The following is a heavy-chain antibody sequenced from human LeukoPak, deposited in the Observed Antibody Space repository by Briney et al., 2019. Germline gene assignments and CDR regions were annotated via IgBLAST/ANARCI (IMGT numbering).Heavy chain of an antibody. D-gene: IGHD6-19*01. V-gene: IGHV3-23*01. CDR1: GFTFSTYA. Sequence: PGGSLRLSCAASGFTFSTYAMNWVRQAPGRGPEWVSGIGDSGVSTFYADFVKGRFAISRDNSKNTLYLRMNSLRVEDTDVYYCAKDVQWLANAFDIWGPGTMVTVSS. CDR2: IGDSGVST. CDR3: AKDVQWLANAFDI. J-gene: IGHJ3*02.